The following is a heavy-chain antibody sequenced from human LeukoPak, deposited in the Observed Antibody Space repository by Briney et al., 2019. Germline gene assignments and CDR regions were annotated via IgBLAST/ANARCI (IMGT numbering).Heavy chain of an antibody. V-gene: IGHV4-34*01. CDR1: GGSFSGYY. CDR2: INDRGRT. D-gene: IGHD3-9*01. CDR3: ARALFVTGSDVGY. J-gene: IGHJ4*02. Sequence: SETLSLTCAVYGGSFSGYYWSWIRQPPGKGLEWIGEINDRGRTNYKASLKSRVTILVDTSKNQFSLRLSSVTAADTAVYYCARALFVTGSDVGYWGQGTPVTVSS.